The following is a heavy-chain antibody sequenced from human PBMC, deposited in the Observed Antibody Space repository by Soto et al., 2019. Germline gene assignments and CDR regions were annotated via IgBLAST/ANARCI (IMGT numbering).Heavy chain of an antibody. CDR1: GYTFTSYG. CDR3: ARKKGYCSSASCYDYYYYGMDV. CDR2: ISAYNGNT. D-gene: IGHD2-2*01. Sequence: VASVKVSCKASGYTFTSYGISWVRQAPGQGLEWMGWISAYNGNTNYAQKLQGRVTMTTDTSTSTAYMELRSLRSDDTAVYYCARKKGYCSSASCYDYYYYGMDVWGQGTTVTVSS. J-gene: IGHJ6*02. V-gene: IGHV1-18*01.